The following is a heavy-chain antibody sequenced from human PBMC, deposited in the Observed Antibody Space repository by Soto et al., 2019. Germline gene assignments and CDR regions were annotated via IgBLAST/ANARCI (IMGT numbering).Heavy chain of an antibody. J-gene: IGHJ4*02. D-gene: IGHD6-19*01. CDR3: ARQPYTSGAYYFDY. V-gene: IGHV4-59*08. CDR2: IFHTGSA. Sequence: SETLSLTCTVSGGSISSYYWSWIRQPPGKGLEWIGYIFHTGSANYNPSLKSRVTISIDTSKNQFSLRLSSVTAADTAVYYCARQPYTSGAYYFDYWGQGTLVTVSS. CDR1: GGSISSYY.